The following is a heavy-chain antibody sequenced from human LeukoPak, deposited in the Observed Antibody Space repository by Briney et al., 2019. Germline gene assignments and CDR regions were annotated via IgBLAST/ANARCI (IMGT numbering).Heavy chain of an antibody. CDR1: GASISSSPYY. V-gene: IGHV4-39*01. J-gene: IGHJ4*02. CDR3: ARHAGMTMVSFHYDY. Sequence: SETLSLTCTVSGASISSSPYYWGWIRQPPGKGLEWIGSIYYTGDTYYNPSLKSRVTISLDTSKKQFSLKLSSVTAADTAVYYCARHAGMTMVSFHYDYWGQGTLVTVSS. CDR2: IYYTGDT. D-gene: IGHD4/OR15-4a*01.